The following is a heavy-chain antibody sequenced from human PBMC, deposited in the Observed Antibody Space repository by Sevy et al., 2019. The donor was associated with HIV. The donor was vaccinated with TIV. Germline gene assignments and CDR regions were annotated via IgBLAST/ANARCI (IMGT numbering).Heavy chain of an antibody. V-gene: IGHV3-9*01. CDR1: GFTFDDYA. CDR3: ARDLRGLYGAGTHFAH. D-gene: IGHD3-10*01. Sequence: GGSLRLSCAASGFTFDDYAMHWVRQTPGKGLEWVAGISWNGDSKDYADSAKGRFTISRDNAKNSPYLQMNSLRVEDTAFYYCARDLRGLYGAGTHFAHWGQGTLVTVSS. CDR2: ISWNGDSK. J-gene: IGHJ4*02.